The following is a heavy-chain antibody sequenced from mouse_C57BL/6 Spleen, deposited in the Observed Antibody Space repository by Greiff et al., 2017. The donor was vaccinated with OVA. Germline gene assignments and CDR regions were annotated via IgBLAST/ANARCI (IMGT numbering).Heavy chain of an antibody. Sequence: EVKLMESGPVLVKPGASVKMSCKASGYTFTDYYMNWVKQSHGKSLEWIGVINPYNGGTSYNQKFKGKATLTVDKSSSTAYMELNSLTSEDSAVYYCARRPYGNYVYAMDYWGQGTSVTVSS. CDR3: ARRPYGNYVYAMDY. J-gene: IGHJ4*01. CDR1: GYTFTDYY. CDR2: INPYNGGT. V-gene: IGHV1-19*01. D-gene: IGHD2-1*01.